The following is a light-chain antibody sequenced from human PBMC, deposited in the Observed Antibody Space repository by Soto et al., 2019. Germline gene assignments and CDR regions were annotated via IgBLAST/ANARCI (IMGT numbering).Light chain of an antibody. V-gene: IGKV3-20*01. CDR2: GTS. J-gene: IGKJ5*01. Sequence: IGMTPDSAPPSLSSGERATLSCRASQSVSSNLAWYQQKPGQAPRLLIYGTSSRATGIPDRFSGSGSGTDFTLTISRLEPEDFAVYYCQQYGNSPITFGQGTLLEI. CDR3: QQYGNSPIT. CDR1: QSVSSN.